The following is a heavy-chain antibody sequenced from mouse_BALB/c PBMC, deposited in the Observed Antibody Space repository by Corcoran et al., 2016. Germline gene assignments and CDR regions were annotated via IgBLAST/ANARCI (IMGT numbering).Heavy chain of an antibody. J-gene: IGHJ4*01. D-gene: IGHD2-3*01. CDR2: MYPGSGNN. CDR1: GYTFTDYY. CDR3: ARGGYDGYAGAMDY. Sequence: QIQLQQSGPELVKPGASVKISCKASGYTFTDYYINWVKQKPGQGLEWIGWMYPGSGNNKYNEKFKGKATLTVDTSSSTAYMQLSSLTSEDTAVYFCARGGYDGYAGAMDYWGQGTSVTVSS. V-gene: IGHV1-84*02.